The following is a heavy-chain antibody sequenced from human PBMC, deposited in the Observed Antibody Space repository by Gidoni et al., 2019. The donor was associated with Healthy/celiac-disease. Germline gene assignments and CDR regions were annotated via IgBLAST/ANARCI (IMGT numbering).Heavy chain of an antibody. D-gene: IGHD6-13*01. CDR3: ARIAAAGTWYYGMDV. CDR2: IKHSGST. J-gene: IGHJ6*02. Sequence: QVQLQQWGAGLLKPSQTLSLTCAVYGGSFSGYYWSWLRQPPGKGLEWIGEIKHSGSTTYNPSLKSRVTISVDTSKNQFSRKLSSVTAADTAVYYCARIAAAGTWYYGMDVWGQGTTVTVSS. CDR1: GGSFSGYY. V-gene: IGHV4-34*01.